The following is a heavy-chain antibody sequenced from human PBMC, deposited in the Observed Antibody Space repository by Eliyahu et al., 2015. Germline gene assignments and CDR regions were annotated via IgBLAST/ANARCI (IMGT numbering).Heavy chain of an antibody. CDR1: GFAFXVNX. Sequence: EEQVVESGGGLVQPGGSLRLTCTASGFAFXVNXMXWVRQAPGKGLQWVSYISSRSTTIHYLDSVKGRFIISRDNAKKSLYLQMNSLTIEDTAVYYCARDPVVPALDDYYYMDLWGKGTTVTVSS. D-gene: IGHD2-2*01. V-gene: IGHV3-48*01. J-gene: IGHJ6*03. CDR2: ISSRSTTI. CDR3: ARDPVVPALDDYYYMDL.